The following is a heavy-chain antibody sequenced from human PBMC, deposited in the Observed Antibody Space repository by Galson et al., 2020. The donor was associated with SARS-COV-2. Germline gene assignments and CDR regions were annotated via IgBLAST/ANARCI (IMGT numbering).Heavy chain of an antibody. J-gene: IGHJ4*02. CDR1: GYTFTSYG. CDR3: ARIIVGATSVPTGPLYYFDY. CDR2: ISAYNGNT. Sequence: ASVKVSCKASGYTFTSYGISWVRQAPGQGLEWMGWISAYNGNTNYAQKLQGRVTMTTDTSTSTAYMELRSLRSDDTAVYYCARIIVGATSVPTGPLYYFDYWGQGTLVTVSS. V-gene: IGHV1-18*04. D-gene: IGHD1-26*01.